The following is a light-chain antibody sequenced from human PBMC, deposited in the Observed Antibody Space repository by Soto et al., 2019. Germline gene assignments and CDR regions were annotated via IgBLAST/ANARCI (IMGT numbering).Light chain of an antibody. Sequence: QSALTQPASVSGSPGRSITISCTGTSSDVGRYNLVSWYQQQPDKAPKLMIYEGGKRPSGVSNRFSGSKSGNTASLTISGLQAEDEADYYCCSYADTGTWVFGGGTKLTVL. J-gene: IGLJ3*02. CDR3: CSYADTGTWV. CDR1: SSDVGRYNL. V-gene: IGLV2-23*01. CDR2: EGG.